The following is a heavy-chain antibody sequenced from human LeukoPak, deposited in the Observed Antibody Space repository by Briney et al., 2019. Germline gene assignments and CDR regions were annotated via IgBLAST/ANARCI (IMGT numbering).Heavy chain of an antibody. Sequence: GGSLRLSCAASGFMFDDYGMSWVRQAPGKGLEWVSSIVGSGGTTYYADSVKGRFTISRDNSKNTLYLQMNSLRAEDTALYCCAKYGENSLFDYWGQGTLVTVSS. V-gene: IGHV3-23*01. CDR3: AKYGENSLFDY. J-gene: IGHJ4*02. CDR1: GFMFDDYG. CDR2: IVGSGGTT. D-gene: IGHD7-27*01.